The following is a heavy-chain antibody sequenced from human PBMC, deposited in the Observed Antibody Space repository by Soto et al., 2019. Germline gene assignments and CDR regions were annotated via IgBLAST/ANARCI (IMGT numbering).Heavy chain of an antibody. CDR1: GYTLTNYA. CDR2: INTYNGNS. V-gene: IGHV1-18*01. J-gene: IGHJ4*02. CDR3: ARDCTGGSCFCFY. D-gene: IGHD2-15*01. Sequence: QVQLVQSAAEVKKPGASVKVSCKASGYTLTNYAISWVRQAPGQGPEWMGWINTYNGNSNYEQKFQGRVTMTTDTSTNTAYMELRSLTSDDTAVYYCARDCTGGSCFCFYWGQRPLVTVSS.